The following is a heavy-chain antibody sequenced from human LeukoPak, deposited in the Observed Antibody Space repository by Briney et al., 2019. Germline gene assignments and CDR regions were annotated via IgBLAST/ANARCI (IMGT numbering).Heavy chain of an antibody. D-gene: IGHD3-22*01. Sequence: TSETLSLTCTVSGGSISSSSYHWGWIRQPPGKGLEWIGSIYYTGNTYYNPSLKSRITISIDTSKNQFSLKLSSVTAADTAVYYCARRLYYYDNSDYYTDYWGQGTLVTVSS. J-gene: IGHJ4*02. CDR3: ARRLYYYDNSDYYTDY. CDR1: GGSISSSSYH. CDR2: IYYTGNT. V-gene: IGHV4-39*01.